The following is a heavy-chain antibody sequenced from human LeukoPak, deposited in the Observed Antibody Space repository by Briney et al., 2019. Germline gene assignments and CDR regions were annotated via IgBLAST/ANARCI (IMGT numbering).Heavy chain of an antibody. J-gene: IGHJ4*02. CDR2: INPNSGGT. CDR1: GYTFTGYY. CDR3: ARDLWTFWSGYYRAY. V-gene: IGHV1-2*02. Sequence: ASVKVSCKASGYTFTGYYMHWVRQAPGQGLEWMGWINPNSGGTNYAQKFQDRVTMTRDTSISTAYMELSRLRSDDTAVYYCARDLWTFWSGYYRAYWGQGTLVTVSS. D-gene: IGHD3-3*01.